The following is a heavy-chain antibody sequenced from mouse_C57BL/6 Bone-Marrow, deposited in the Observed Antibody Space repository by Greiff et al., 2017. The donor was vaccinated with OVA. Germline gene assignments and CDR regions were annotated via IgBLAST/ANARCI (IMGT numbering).Heavy chain of an antibody. CDR2: IYPGSGNT. CDR1: GYTFTDYY. V-gene: IGHV1-76*01. D-gene: IGHD2-2*01. CDR3: ARAVYGYDGY. Sequence: QVQLQQSGAELVRPGASVKLSCKASGYTFTDYYINWVKQRPGQGLEWIARIYPGSGNTYYNEKFKGKATLTAEKSSSTAYMQLSSLTSEDSAVYFCARAVYGYDGYWGQGTTLTVSS. J-gene: IGHJ2*01.